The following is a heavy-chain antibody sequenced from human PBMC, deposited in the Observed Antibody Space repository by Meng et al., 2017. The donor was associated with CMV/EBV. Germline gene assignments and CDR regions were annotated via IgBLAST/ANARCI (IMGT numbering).Heavy chain of an antibody. V-gene: IGHV3-30*02. J-gene: IGHJ5*02. CDR3: ARKYSSSSRWFDP. D-gene: IGHD4-11*01. Sequence: GESLKISCVVSGVTFSSYDMFWVRQAPGKGLEWVAFIRFDGSSEYYADSVKGRFTISRDDSEDTLYLRMNGLRSEDTAMYYCARKYSSSSRWFDPWGRGTQVTVSS. CDR1: GVTFSSYD. CDR2: IRFDGSSE.